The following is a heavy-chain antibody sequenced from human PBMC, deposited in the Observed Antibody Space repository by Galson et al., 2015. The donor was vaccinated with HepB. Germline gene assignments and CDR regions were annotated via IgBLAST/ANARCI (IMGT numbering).Heavy chain of an antibody. J-gene: IGHJ3*02. V-gene: IGHV3-33*01. CDR1: GFTFSSYG. D-gene: IGHD3-22*01. CDR3: ARDGTMIVVVRPLGGAFDI. Sequence: SLRLSCAASGFTFSSYGMHWVRQAPGKGLEWVAVIWYDGSNKYYADSVKGRFTISRDNSKNTLYLQMNSLRAEDTAVYYCARDGTMIVVVRPLGGAFDIWGQGTMVTVSS. CDR2: IWYDGSNK.